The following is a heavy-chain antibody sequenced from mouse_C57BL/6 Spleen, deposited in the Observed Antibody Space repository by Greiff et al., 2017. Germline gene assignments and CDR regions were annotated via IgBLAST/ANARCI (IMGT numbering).Heavy chain of an antibody. J-gene: IGHJ3*01. V-gene: IGHV1-55*01. CDR2: IYPGSGST. D-gene: IGHD1-1*01. Sequence: VQLVESGAELVKPGASVKMSCKASGYTFTSYWITWVKQRPGQGLEWIGDIYPGSGSTNYNEKFKSKATLTVDTSSSTAYMQLSSLTYEDSAVYYCARSYYYGSSAWFAYWGQGTLVTVSA. CDR1: GYTFTSYW. CDR3: ARSYYYGSSAWFAY.